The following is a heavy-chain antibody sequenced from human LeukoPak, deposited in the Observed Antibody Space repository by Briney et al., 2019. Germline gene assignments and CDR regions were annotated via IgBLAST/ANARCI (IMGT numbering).Heavy chain of an antibody. D-gene: IGHD2-15*01. J-gene: IGHJ4*02. CDR2: IRSIFGTA. Sequence: ASVTVSFKASGGTFSSYAISWVRQPPGQGLEWMGRIRSIFGTATDEQQFTGRITITKDESKSTAYMERSSLRSEDTAVYYCARDHSWGLAFYDWGQRTLVTVSS. V-gene: IGHV1-69*05. CDR3: ARDHSWGLAFYD. CDR1: GGTFSSYA.